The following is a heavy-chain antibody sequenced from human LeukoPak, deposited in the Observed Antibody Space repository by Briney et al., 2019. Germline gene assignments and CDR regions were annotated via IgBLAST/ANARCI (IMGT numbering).Heavy chain of an antibody. V-gene: IGHV4-59*01. CDR2: IYYSGST. Sequence: SETLSLTCTVSGCSISSYYWSWIRQPPGKGLEWIGYIYYSGSTNYNPSLKSRVTISVDTSKNQFSLKLSSVTAADTAVYYCARSRDILTGDYYYYYGMDVWGQGTTVTVSS. CDR3: ARSRDILTGDYYYYYGMDV. J-gene: IGHJ6*02. CDR1: GCSISSYY. D-gene: IGHD3-9*01.